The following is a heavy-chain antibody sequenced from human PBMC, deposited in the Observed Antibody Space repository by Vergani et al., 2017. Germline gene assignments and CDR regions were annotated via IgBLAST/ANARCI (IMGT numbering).Heavy chain of an antibody. D-gene: IGHD2-2*02. J-gene: IGHJ4*02. V-gene: IGHV4-34*01. CDR3: ARAVWTDCSSTSCYTGNQYYFDY. CDR2: INKSGST. Sequence: QVQLQQWGAGLLKPSETLSLTCAVYGGSFSGYYWSWIRQHPGKGLEWIGEINKSGSTNYNPSLKSRVTISVYTSKNQFSRKLSSVTAADTAVYYCARAVWTDCSSTSCYTGNQYYFDYWGQGTLVTVSS. CDR1: GGSFSGYY.